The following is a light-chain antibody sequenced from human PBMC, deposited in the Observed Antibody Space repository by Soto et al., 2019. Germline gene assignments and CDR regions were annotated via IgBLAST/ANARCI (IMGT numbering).Light chain of an antibody. Sequence: QSAPTQPPSASGSPGQSATISCTGTSSDVGGYNYVSWYQQYPGTAPKLMIYEVSNRPSGVPDRFSGSKSGNTASLTVSGLQAEAESDYYCSSYAVSSTWVFGGGTKLTVL. J-gene: IGLJ3*02. V-gene: IGLV2-8*01. CDR3: SSYAVSSTWV. CDR1: SSDVGGYNY. CDR2: EVS.